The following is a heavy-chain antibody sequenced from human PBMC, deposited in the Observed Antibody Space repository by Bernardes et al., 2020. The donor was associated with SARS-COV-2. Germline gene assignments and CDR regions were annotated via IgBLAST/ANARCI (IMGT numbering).Heavy chain of an antibody. D-gene: IGHD3-22*01. J-gene: IGHJ6*02. Sequence: ASVKVSCKASGYPFTGYYLHWARQAPGQGLEWMGWINPNSGGTNYAQRFQGRVTMTRDTSISTAYMDLSRLRSYDTAVYYCALPPTNYDRYAMDVWGQGTTVTVSS. CDR3: ALPPTNYDRYAMDV. CDR2: INPNSGGT. CDR1: GYPFTGYY. V-gene: IGHV1-2*02.